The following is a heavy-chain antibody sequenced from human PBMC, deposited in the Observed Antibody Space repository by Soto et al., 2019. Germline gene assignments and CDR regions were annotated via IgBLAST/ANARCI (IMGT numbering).Heavy chain of an antibody. J-gene: IGHJ4*02. Sequence: TLSPTCTVSGGSISTGGYHWSGFRHHPVTGMECIGYIYYSGSTYYNRSLNSRVTISVDTSKNQLYLKLSSVTAADTAVYYCVSISDGYYYDSSGYYFDYWGKGTLVTVSS. V-gene: IGHV4-31*03. D-gene: IGHD3-22*01. CDR2: IYYSGST. CDR3: VSISDGYYYDSSGYYFDY. CDR1: GGSISTGGYH.